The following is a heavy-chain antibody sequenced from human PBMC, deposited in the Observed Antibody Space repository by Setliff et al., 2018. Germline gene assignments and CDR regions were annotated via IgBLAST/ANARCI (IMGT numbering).Heavy chain of an antibody. V-gene: IGHV4-34*01. CDR1: GGSISSYY. D-gene: IGHD4-17*01. Sequence: PSETLSLTCTVSGGSISSYYWSWIRQVPGKGLERIAEIGHSDMPHYNPSLKSRVTISADTSKSEFSLRLNSVTAADSAVYYCARHGGWYFDLWGRGTLVTVSS. CDR3: ARHGGWYFDL. J-gene: IGHJ2*01. CDR2: IGHSDMP.